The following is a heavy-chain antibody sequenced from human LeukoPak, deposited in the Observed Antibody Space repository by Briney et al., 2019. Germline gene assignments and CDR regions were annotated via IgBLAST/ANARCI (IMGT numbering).Heavy chain of an antibody. J-gene: IGHJ5*01. Sequence: SVKVSCKTSGGTFSGFAMNWVRQAPGQGPEWMARVIPSLGISKYAQKFQDRLKVTADNSSTTAFMELTSLTSDDTAVYYCETFRWIDSWGQGTLVTVSS. CDR1: GGTFSGFA. CDR2: VIPSLGIS. V-gene: IGHV1-69*04. CDR3: ETFRWIDS.